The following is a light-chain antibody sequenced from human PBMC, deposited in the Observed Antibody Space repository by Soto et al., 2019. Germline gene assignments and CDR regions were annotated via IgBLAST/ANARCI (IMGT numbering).Light chain of an antibody. J-gene: IGKJ4*01. CDR2: DAS. CDR1: QSVNSN. Sequence: EIVMTQSPATLSMSPGERATLSCRASQSVNSNLAWYRQKPGQAPRLLISDASTRATGVPARFSGSGSGTEFTLTISSLQSEDSGIYYCQQYNFWPPLTLGGGTKVEIK. CDR3: QQYNFWPPLT. V-gene: IGKV3-15*01.